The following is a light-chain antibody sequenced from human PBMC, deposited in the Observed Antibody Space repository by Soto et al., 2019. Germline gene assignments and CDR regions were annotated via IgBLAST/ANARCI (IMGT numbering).Light chain of an antibody. CDR1: QSVSTY. Sequence: EIVLPHSPGTLSLSPVEIATLSFIASQSVSTYLAWYQQRPGQAPRLLIYDASNRATGIPARFSGSGSGTEFTLTISSLQPEDSAVYYCHQYSNWPPWTFGPGTIVDVK. CDR3: HQYSNWPPWT. V-gene: IGKV3-11*01. CDR2: DAS. J-gene: IGKJ1*01.